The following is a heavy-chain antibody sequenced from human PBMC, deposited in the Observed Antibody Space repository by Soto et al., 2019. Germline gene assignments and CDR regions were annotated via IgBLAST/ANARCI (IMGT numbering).Heavy chain of an antibody. CDR3: TGITSFRGMDV. CDR2: TYYRSKWNN. D-gene: IGHD3-10*01. J-gene: IGHJ6*02. V-gene: IGHV6-1*01. Sequence: SQTLSLTCAISGNSVSSNSAASNWIRQSPSRGLEWLGRTYYRSKWNNDYALSVKSRITINPDTPKNQVSLHLYSVTPEDTAVYYCTGITSFRGMDVWGQGTPVTVSS. CDR1: GNSVSSNSAA.